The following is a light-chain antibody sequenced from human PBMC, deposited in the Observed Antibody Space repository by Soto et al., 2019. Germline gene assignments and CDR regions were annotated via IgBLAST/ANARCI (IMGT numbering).Light chain of an antibody. CDR2: DVS. CDR1: SSDVGGYNY. J-gene: IGLJ2*01. Sequence: QSALTQPASVSGSPGQSITISCTGTSSDVGGYNYVSWYQQHPGKAPKLMIYDVSTRPSGVSNRFSGSKSGNTASLTISGLQAEDAADYYCSSYSSGSTRGVFGGGTKVTVL. CDR3: SSYSSGSTRGV. V-gene: IGLV2-14*01.